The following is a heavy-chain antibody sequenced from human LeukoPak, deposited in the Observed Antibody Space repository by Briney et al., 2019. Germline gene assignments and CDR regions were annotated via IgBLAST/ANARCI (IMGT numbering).Heavy chain of an antibody. CDR3: AIIPGIAVAGTPY. J-gene: IGHJ4*02. CDR1: GGSISSSSYY. Sequence: SETLSLTCSLSGGSISSSSYYWVWIRQPPGKGLEWSGEINHSGSTNYNPSLKSRVTISVDTTKNQFSLKLSSVPAADTAVYYCAIIPGIAVAGTPYWGQGTLVTVSS. V-gene: IGHV4-39*07. D-gene: IGHD6-19*01. CDR2: INHSGST.